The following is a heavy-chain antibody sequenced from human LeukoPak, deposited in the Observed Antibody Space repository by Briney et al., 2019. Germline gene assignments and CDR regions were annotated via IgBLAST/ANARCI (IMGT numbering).Heavy chain of an antibody. D-gene: IGHD6-13*01. J-gene: IGHJ6*02. CDR1: GGSISSCY. CDR2: IYYSGSS. Sequence: SETLSLTCTVSGGSISSCYWSWIRQPPGKGLGGIGYIYYSGSSNYNASLMGRDTISVDTSKDQLSLKLSSVTAADTGLYYCARHQSTAAGPSFYYCYGMDVWGQGTTVTVSS. V-gene: IGHV4-59*08. CDR3: ARHQSTAAGPSFYYCYGMDV.